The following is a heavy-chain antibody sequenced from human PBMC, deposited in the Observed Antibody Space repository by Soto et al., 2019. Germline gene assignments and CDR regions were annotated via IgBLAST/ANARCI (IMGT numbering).Heavy chain of an antibody. CDR1: GFTFSTYG. CDR2: IWYAGSNK. J-gene: IGHJ4*02. V-gene: IGHV3-33*01. Sequence: QVQLVESGGGVVQPGRSLRLSCAASGFTFSTYGIHWVRQAAGKGLEWVAVIWYAGSNKYYADSVKRRFAISRDNSKNSLYLHMNSLGAYVTAAYCSARATVHFDYWGQGSMVTVSS. D-gene: IGHD4-17*01. CDR3: ARATVHFDY.